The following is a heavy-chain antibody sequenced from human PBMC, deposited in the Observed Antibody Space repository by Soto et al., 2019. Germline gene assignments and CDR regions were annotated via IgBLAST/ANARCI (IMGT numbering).Heavy chain of an antibody. D-gene: IGHD3-9*01. V-gene: IGHV3-64*01. CDR3: ARSTDELRYFDTRPYYYYGMDV. CDR2: ISSNGGST. CDR1: GFTFSSYA. Sequence: EVQLVESGGGLVQPGGSLRLSCAASGFTFSSYAMHWVRQAPGKGLEYVSAISSNGGSTYYANSVKGRFTISRDNSKNTLYLQMGSLRAEDMAVYYCARSTDELRYFDTRPYYYYGMDVW. J-gene: IGHJ6*01.